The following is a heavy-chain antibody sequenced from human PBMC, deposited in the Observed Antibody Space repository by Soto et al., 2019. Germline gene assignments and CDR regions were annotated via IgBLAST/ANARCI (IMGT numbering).Heavy chain of an antibody. CDR3: ARQVAWFGEWGPFDP. J-gene: IGHJ5*02. D-gene: IGHD3-10*01. Sequence: GESLKISCKGSGYSFTSYWIGWVRQMPGKGLEWMGIIYPGDSDTRYSPSFQGQVTISADKSISTAYLQWSSLKASDTAMYYCARQVAWFGEWGPFDPWGQGTLVTVSS. CDR1: GYSFTSYW. V-gene: IGHV5-51*01. CDR2: IYPGDSDT.